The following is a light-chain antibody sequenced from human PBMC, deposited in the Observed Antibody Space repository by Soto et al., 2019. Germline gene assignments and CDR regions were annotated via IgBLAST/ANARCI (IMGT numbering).Light chain of an antibody. CDR2: SNN. V-gene: IGLV1-44*01. CDR1: DSNIGSNT. CDR3: AAWDDSLNGWV. J-gene: IGLJ3*02. Sequence: QLVLTQPPSASGTPGQRVTISCSGSDSNIGSNTVNWYQQLPGTAPKLLMYSNNQRPSGVPDRFSGSKSGTSASLALSGLQSEDEADYFCAAWDDSLNGWVFGGGTKVTVL.